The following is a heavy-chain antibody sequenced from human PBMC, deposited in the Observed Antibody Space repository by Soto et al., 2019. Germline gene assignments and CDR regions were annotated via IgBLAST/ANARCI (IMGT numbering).Heavy chain of an antibody. D-gene: IGHD2-2*01. CDR1: GFIFSSYG. J-gene: IGHJ4*02. Sequence: QVQLVESGGGVVQPGRSLRLSCAASGFIFSSYGMHWVRQAPGKGLEWVAVISYDGSSKYYADSVKGRFTISGDNSENTLHLQMNSLRAEDTAMYYCAKGGEYQLLRIYFDYWGQGTPVTVSS. V-gene: IGHV3-30*18. CDR3: AKGGEYQLLRIYFDY. CDR2: ISYDGSSK.